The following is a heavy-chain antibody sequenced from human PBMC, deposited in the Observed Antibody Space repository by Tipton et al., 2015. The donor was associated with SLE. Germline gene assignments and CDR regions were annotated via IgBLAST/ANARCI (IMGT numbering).Heavy chain of an antibody. CDR3: ARLTSTSVRGRAMFDS. V-gene: IGHV4-39*07. CDR2: MHFSGDT. J-gene: IGHJ5*01. D-gene: IGHD2-2*01. Sequence: TLSLTCNVSGGFINSFLHYWGWIRQSPEKGLEWIGHMHFSGDTYYNPTLRSRVTLSVDAKTSHFSLKRTSVTAADAAFYYCARLTSTSVRGRAMFDSCGQGTLITVSS. CDR1: GGFINSFLHY.